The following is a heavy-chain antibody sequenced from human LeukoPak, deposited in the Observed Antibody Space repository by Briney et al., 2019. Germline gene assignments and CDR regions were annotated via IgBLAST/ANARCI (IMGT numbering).Heavy chain of an antibody. CDR3: AKDLDYYGSGTYAFDI. D-gene: IGHD3-10*01. CDR1: GFTFSSYA. V-gene: IGHV3-30*04. J-gene: IGHJ3*02. CDR2: ISYDGSNK. Sequence: PGGSLRLSCAASGFTFSSYAMHWVRQAPGKGLEWVAVISYDGSNKYYADSVKGRFTISRDNSKNTLYLQMNSLRAEDTAVYYCAKDLDYYGSGTYAFDIWGQGTMVTVSS.